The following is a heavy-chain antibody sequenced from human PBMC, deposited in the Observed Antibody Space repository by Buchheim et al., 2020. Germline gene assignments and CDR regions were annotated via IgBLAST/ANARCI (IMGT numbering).Heavy chain of an antibody. CDR3: ARPIAAAGAVYYYYGLDV. Sequence: EVQLVESGGGLVQPGGSLRLSCAASGFTFSSYGMHWVRQAPGKGLVWVSRINSDGSSTGYADSVKGRFTISRDNAKNTLYLQMNSLRAEDTAVYYCARPIAAAGAVYYYYGLDVWGQGTT. V-gene: IGHV3-74*01. CDR1: GFTFSSYG. CDR2: INSDGSST. J-gene: IGHJ6*02. D-gene: IGHD6-13*01.